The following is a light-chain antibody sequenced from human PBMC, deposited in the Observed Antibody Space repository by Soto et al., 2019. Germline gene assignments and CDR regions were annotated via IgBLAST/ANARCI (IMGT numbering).Light chain of an antibody. CDR3: QHYNSYPLT. V-gene: IGKV1-5*01. J-gene: IGKJ4*01. CDR1: QSINSR. Sequence: DIQMTQSPSTLSASVGDRGTITCRASQSINSRLAWYQQKPGKAPKILIYDASSLESGVPSRFSGSGSETEFTLTMSSLQPDDFATYYCQHYNSYPLTFGGGTKVEIK. CDR2: DAS.